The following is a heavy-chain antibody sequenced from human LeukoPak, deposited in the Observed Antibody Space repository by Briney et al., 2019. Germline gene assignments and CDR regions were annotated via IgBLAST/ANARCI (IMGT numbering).Heavy chain of an antibody. CDR3: ARIAYVSTWYIDY. V-gene: IGHV3-7*01. CDR1: GFSFSSYW. Sequence: GGSLRPSCAASGFSFSSYWMTWVRQAPGKGLEWVANIKQDGSEKYSLDSVKGRFTISRDNAKNSLSLQMNSLRAEDTAVYYCARIAYVSTWYIDYWGQGTLVTVSS. J-gene: IGHJ4*02. CDR2: IKQDGSEK. D-gene: IGHD6-13*01.